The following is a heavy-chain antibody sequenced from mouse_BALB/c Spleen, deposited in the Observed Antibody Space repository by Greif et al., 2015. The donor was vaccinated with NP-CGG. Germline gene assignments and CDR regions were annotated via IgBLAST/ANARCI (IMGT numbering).Heavy chain of an antibody. Sequence: EVKLQESGAELVRSGASVKLSCTASGFNIKDYYMHWVKQRPEQGLEWIGWIDPENGDTEYAPKSQGKATMTADTSSNTAYVQLRGVTCEDSAVYFCNACTGATADWFLGVWGAGTAVPVPS. CDR3: NACTGATADWFLGV. CDR2: IDPENGDT. V-gene: IGHV14-4*02. CDR1: GFNIKDYY. D-gene: IGHD1-2*01. J-gene: IGHJ1*01.